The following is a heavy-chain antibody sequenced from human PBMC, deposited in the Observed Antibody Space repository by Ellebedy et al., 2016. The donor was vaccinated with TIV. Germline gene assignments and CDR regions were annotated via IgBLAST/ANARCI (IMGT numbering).Heavy chain of an antibody. CDR2: ISYSGTT. V-gene: IGHV4-31*03. D-gene: IGHD4-23*01. CDR3: ARSEVWGGNPAYFDL. CDR1: GGSISSGSYY. Sequence: SETLSLXXTVSGGSISSGSYYWTWIRQGPGKGLEWIGYISYSGTTYYNPSLKSRAVISMDTSAKQFSLELSSVTAADTAIYYCARSEVWGGNPAYFDLWGQGSLVTVSS. J-gene: IGHJ4*02.